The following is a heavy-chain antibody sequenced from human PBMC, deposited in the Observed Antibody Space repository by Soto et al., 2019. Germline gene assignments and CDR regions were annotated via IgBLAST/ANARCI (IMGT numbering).Heavy chain of an antibody. CDR1: GGSISSSSYY. J-gene: IGHJ5*02. V-gene: IGHV4-39*01. CDR3: ARRRGWNDVFYGEPQSHNWFDP. CDR2: IYYSGST. Sequence: SETLSLTCTVSGGSISSSSYYWGWIRQPPGKGLEWIGSIYYSGSTYYNPSLKSRVTISVDTSKNQFSLKLSSVTAADTAVYYCARRRGWNDVFYGEPQSHNWFDPWGQGTLVTVSS. D-gene: IGHD1-1*01.